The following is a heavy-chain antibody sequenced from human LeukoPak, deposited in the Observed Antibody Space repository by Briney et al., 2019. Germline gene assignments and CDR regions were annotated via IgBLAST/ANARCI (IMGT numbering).Heavy chain of an antibody. CDR2: INPNSGGT. D-gene: IGHD5-24*01. V-gene: IGHV1-2*02. Sequence: ASVKVSCKASGYTFTGYYMHWVRQAPGQGLEWMGWINPNSGGTNYAQKFQGRVTMTRDTSISTAYMELSRLRSDDTAVYYCAQMATILSDAFDIWGQGTMVTVSS. CDR3: AQMATILSDAFDI. CDR1: GYTFTGYY. J-gene: IGHJ3*02.